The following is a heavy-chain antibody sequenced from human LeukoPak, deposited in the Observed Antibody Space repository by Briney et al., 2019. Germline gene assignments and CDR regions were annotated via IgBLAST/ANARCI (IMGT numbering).Heavy chain of an antibody. V-gene: IGHV3-21*01. Sequence: GGSLRLSCAASGFTFSSYTMNWVRQAPGKGLEWVSSISSSSNYIYYADSMKGRFTISRDNANNSLYLQMNSLRAEDTAVYYCASSMVRGVIIERPFDYWGQGTLVTVSS. CDR3: ASSMVRGVIIERPFDY. D-gene: IGHD3-10*01. CDR2: ISSSSNYI. CDR1: GFTFSSYT. J-gene: IGHJ4*02.